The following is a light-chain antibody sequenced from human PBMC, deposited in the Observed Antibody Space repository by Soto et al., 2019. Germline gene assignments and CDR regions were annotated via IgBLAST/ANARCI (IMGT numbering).Light chain of an antibody. V-gene: IGLV2-8*01. J-gene: IGLJ1*01. CDR1: SSDVGGYNY. CDR2: GVS. CDR3: SSYAGSNNYV. Sequence: QSALTQPPSASGSPGQSVTISCTGTSSDVGGYNYVSWYQQHPGKAPKLMIYGVSKRPSGVPDRFSGSKSGSTASLTVSGLQAEDEAEYYCSSYAGSNNYVFGTGTKVTVL.